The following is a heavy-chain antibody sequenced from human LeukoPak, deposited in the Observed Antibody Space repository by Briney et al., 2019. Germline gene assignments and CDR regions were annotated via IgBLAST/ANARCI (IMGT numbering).Heavy chain of an antibody. Sequence: GGSLRLSCAASGFTFSSYAMSWVRQAPGKGLEWVSAISGSGGSTYYADSVKGRFTISRDNSKNTLYLQMNSLRAEDTAVYYCAKDSRNYYDSSGYPAFDIWGQGTMVTVSS. D-gene: IGHD3-22*01. CDR3: AKDSRNYYDSSGYPAFDI. J-gene: IGHJ3*02. V-gene: IGHV3-23*01. CDR1: GFTFSSYA. CDR2: ISGSGGST.